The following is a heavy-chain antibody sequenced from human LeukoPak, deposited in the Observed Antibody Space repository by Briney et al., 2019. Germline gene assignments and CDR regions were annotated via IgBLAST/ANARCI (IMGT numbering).Heavy chain of an antibody. V-gene: IGHV4-61*01. CDR2: IYYSGST. CDR3: SRLQFDWLSPGAFDI. J-gene: IGHJ3*02. D-gene: IGHD3-9*01. CDR1: GGSVSSGSYY. Sequence: SETLSVTCTVSGGSVSSGSYYWSWIRQPPGKELEWIGYIYYSGSTNYNPSLKSRVTISVDTSKNQFSLKLSSVTAADTAVYYCSRLQFDWLSPGAFDIWGQGTMVTVSS.